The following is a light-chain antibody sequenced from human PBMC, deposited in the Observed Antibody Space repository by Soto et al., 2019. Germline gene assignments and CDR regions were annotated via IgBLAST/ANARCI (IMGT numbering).Light chain of an antibody. CDR3: RQYGNSPWT. V-gene: IGKV3-20*01. J-gene: IGKJ1*01. Sequence: EIVLTQSPGTLSLSPGERGTLSCRASQRFGSSNLAWYQQKPGQAPRLLIYSTSSRATGIPDRFSGSGSGTDFTLTISRLEPEDFAVYYCRQYGNSPWTFGQGTKVEIK. CDR2: STS. CDR1: QRFGSSN.